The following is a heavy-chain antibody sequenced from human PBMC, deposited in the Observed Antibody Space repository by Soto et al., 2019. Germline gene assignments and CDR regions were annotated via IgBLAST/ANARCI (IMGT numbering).Heavy chain of an antibody. CDR1: GFTFSSYA. CDR2: ISYDGSNK. V-gene: IGHV3-30-3*01. J-gene: IGHJ4*02. Sequence: QVQLVESGGGVVQPGRSLRLSCAASGFTFSSYAMHWVRQAPGKGLEWVAVISYDGSNKYYADSVKGRFTISRDNSKXXRXVEMNGLGAGDTAVYYCARGGRYYDSSGYYPTAFDYWGQGTLVTVSS. D-gene: IGHD3-22*01. CDR3: ARGGRYYDSSGYYPTAFDY.